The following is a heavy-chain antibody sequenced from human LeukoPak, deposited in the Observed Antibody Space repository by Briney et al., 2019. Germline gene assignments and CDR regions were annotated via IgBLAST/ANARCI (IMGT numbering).Heavy chain of an antibody. CDR2: ISGSGTTI. D-gene: IGHD6-6*01. Sequence: PGGSLRLSCAASGFTFSDYYMSWIRQAPGKGLEWISYISGSGTTIYYADSVKGRFTISRDNAKNSLYLQMNSLRAEDTAVYYCARDSSVGSYYSGDVWGKGTTVTVSS. CDR3: ARDSSVGSYYSGDV. J-gene: IGHJ6*03. V-gene: IGHV3-11*04. CDR1: GFTFSDYY.